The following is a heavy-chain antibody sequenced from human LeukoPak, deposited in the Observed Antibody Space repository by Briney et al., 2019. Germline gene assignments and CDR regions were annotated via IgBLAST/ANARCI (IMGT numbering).Heavy chain of an antibody. CDR2: ISGSGGST. V-gene: IGHV3-23*01. Sequence: GGSLRLSCAASGFTFSSYAMSWVRQAPGKGLEWVSAISGSGGSTYYADSVKGRFAISRDNSKNTLYLQMNSLRAEDTAVYYCAKDAEVGGYSGYNWFNPWGQGTLVTVSS. D-gene: IGHD5-12*01. CDR1: GFTFSSYA. J-gene: IGHJ5*02. CDR3: AKDAEVGGYSGYNWFNP.